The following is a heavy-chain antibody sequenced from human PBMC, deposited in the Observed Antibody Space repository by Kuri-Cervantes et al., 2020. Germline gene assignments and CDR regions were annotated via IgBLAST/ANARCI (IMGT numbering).Heavy chain of an antibody. Sequence: ASVKVSCKVSGYTLTELSMHWVRQAPGKGLEWMGGFDPEDGETIYAQKFQGRVTMTEDTSTDTAYMELSSLRSEDTAVYYCASQMPDYIFGRYRYTEYFQHWGQGTLVTVSS. J-gene: IGHJ1*01. CDR1: GYTLTELS. CDR2: FDPEDGET. D-gene: IGHD3-16*02. CDR3: ASQMPDYIFGRYRYTEYFQH. V-gene: IGHV1-24*01.